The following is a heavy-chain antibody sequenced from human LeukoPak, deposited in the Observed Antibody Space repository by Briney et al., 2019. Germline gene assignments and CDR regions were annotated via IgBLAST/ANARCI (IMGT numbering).Heavy chain of an antibody. J-gene: IGHJ4*02. D-gene: IGHD6-13*01. Sequence: GGSLRLSCAGSGFTFSNYWMHWVRQAPGKGLEWVSYISSSGSTIYYADSVKGRFTISRDNAKNSLYLQMNSLRAEDTAVYYCARDMRKSGSSWYSLFDYWGQGTLVTVSS. V-gene: IGHV3-48*04. CDR3: ARDMRKSGSSWYSLFDY. CDR1: GFTFSNYW. CDR2: ISSSGSTI.